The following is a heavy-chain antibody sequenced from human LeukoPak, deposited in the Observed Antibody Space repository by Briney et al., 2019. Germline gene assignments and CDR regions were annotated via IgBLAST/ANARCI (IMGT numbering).Heavy chain of an antibody. Sequence: PGGSPRLSCAASGFTFSSYTMSWVRQAPGKGLEWVSTITTSDGNTYYADSVKGRFTVSRDDSKNTLFLQMNSLRAEDTAVYYCARSVYGDLVLFDYWGQGTLVTVSS. CDR2: ITTSDGNT. CDR3: ARSVYGDLVLFDY. D-gene: IGHD4-17*01. V-gene: IGHV3-23*01. J-gene: IGHJ4*02. CDR1: GFTFSSYT.